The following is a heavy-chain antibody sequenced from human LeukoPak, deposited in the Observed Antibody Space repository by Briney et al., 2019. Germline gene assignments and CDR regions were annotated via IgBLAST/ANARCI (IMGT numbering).Heavy chain of an antibody. D-gene: IGHD6-13*01. V-gene: IGHV3-9*01. J-gene: IGHJ6*02. CDR2: ISWNSGSI. Sequence: GGSLRLSCAASGFTFDDYAMHWVRQAPGKGLEWVSGISWNSGSIGYADSVKGRFTISRDNAKNTLYLQMNSLRAEDTAVYYCARDALGVLAAAGLGGYYGMDVWGQGTTVTVSS. CDR3: ARDALGVLAAAGLGGYYGMDV. CDR1: GFTFDDYA.